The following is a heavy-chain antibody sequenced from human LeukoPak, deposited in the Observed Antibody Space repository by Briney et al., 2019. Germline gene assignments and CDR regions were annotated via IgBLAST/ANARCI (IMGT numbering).Heavy chain of an antibody. CDR2: IIPIFGTA. CDR3: ARVYHPYSSSWEGTYYFDY. V-gene: IGHV1-69*06. J-gene: IGHJ4*02. Sequence: ASVKVSCKASGGTFSSYAISWVRQAPGQGLEWMGGIIPIFGTANYAQKFQGRVTITADKSTSTAYMELSSLRSEDTAVYYCARVYHPYSSSWEGTYYFDYWGQGTLVTVSS. D-gene: IGHD6-13*01. CDR1: GGTFSSYA.